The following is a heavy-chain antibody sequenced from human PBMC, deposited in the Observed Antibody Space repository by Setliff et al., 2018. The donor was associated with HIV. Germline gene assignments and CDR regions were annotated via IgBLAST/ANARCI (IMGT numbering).Heavy chain of an antibody. CDR2: INHSGST. CDR1: GGSFSGYY. J-gene: IGHJ4*02. CDR3: ARGPKVTLDY. V-gene: IGHV4-34*01. Sequence: SETLSLTCTVSGGSFSGYYWSWIRQPPGKGLEWIGEINHSGSTNYNPSLKSRVTMSVDTSKNQFSLKLSSVTAADTAVYYCARGPKVTLDYWGQGTLVTVSS.